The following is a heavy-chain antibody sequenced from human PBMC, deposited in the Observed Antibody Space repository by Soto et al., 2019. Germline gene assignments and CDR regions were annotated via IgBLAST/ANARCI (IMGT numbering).Heavy chain of an antibody. Sequence: EAQLVESGGGLVQPGGSLRLSCTASGLTFSNYWVHWVRQIPGMGLVWVSRIDSDGSSTSYADSVKGRFTISRDNAKNTLYLQMNRLRAEDTAVYYGTREVSAVFDYWGQGTLVTVS. J-gene: IGHJ4*02. D-gene: IGHD6-25*01. CDR3: TREVSAVFDY. CDR1: GLTFSNYW. CDR2: IDSDGSST. V-gene: IGHV3-74*01.